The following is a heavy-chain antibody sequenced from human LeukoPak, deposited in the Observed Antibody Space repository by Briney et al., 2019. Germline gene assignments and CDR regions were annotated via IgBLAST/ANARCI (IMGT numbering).Heavy chain of an antibody. CDR2: ISYDGSNK. CDR1: GFAFSHYG. V-gene: IGHV3-30*03. CDR3: ARGWRGMATSCDY. Sequence: QPGRSLTLSCAASGFAFSHYGMHWVRQAPGKGLEWVAVISYDGSNKYYADSVKGRFTISRDNSKNTLYLQMNSLRAEDTAVYYCARGWRGMATSCDYWGQGTLVTVSS. D-gene: IGHD5-24*01. J-gene: IGHJ4*02.